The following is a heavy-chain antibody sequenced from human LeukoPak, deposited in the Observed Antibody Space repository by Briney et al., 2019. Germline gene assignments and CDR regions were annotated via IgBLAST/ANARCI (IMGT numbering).Heavy chain of an antibody. V-gene: IGHV4-39*07. CDR2: IYYTGNT. CDR1: GGSISSNNYY. Sequence: SETLSLTCTVSGGSISSNNYYWGWIRQPPGKGLEWIGNIYYTGNTYSNPSLSSRVTMSIDTSKNQFSLKLNSVTAADTAVYYCARDRAYYYGSGSYEGDAFDIWGQGTMVTVSS. D-gene: IGHD3-10*01. CDR3: ARDRAYYYGSGSYEGDAFDI. J-gene: IGHJ3*02.